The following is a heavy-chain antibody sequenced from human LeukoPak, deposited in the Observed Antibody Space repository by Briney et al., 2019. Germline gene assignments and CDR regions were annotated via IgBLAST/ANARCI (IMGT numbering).Heavy chain of an antibody. D-gene: IGHD3-10*01. J-gene: IGHJ4*02. CDR1: GFIVSGDF. CDR3: ARERGRGRDSPWFDY. V-gene: IGHV3-53*01. Sequence: GGSLRLSCAASGFIVSGDFMSWVRQAPGKGLEWVSVIYSDGRTYYADSVKGRFTIYRDNSKNTLDLQMTGLRAADTAVYYCARERGRGRDSPWFDYWGQGTLVTVSS. CDR2: IYSDGRT.